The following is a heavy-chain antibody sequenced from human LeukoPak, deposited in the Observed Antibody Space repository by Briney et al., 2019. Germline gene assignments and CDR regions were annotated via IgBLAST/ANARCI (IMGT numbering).Heavy chain of an antibody. CDR1: GGTFSSYA. Sequence: GASVKVSCKASGGTFSSYAISWVRQAPGQGLEWMGGIIPIFGTANYAQKFQGRVTITADESTSTAYMELSSLRSEDTAVYYCARDHPRGQWLVSGWFDPWGQGTLVTVSS. J-gene: IGHJ5*02. CDR2: IIPIFGTA. CDR3: ARDHPRGQWLVSGWFDP. D-gene: IGHD6-19*01. V-gene: IGHV1-69*13.